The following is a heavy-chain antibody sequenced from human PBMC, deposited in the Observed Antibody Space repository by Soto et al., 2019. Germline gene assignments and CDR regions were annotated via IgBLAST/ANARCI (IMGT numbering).Heavy chain of an antibody. CDR1: GFTFGDYA. CDR3: AISTGGTANGMDV. Sequence: EVQLVESGGGLVQPGRSLRLSCAASGFTFGDYAMHWVRQAPGKGLEWVSGISWSSDTINYADSVKGRFTISRDNAKNSLFLQMNSMRAEDTALYYCAISTGGTANGMDVWGQGTTVTVSS. D-gene: IGHD2-8*02. CDR2: ISWSSDTI. J-gene: IGHJ6*02. V-gene: IGHV3-9*01.